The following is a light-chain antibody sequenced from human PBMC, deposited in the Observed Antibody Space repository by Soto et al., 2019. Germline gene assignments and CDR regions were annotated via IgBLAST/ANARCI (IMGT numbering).Light chain of an antibody. Sequence: QALLTQPPSSSGSPNHRVTISSSGSCYKIGGNIVNWYQQLPGTAHKLLIFGSDQRPSWVPDRFSGSKSGTSASLAISGLQSEDEANSYCEGWDDSLNGVVLGGGTRVTV. CDR3: EGWDDSLNGVV. J-gene: IGLJ2*01. CDR2: GSD. CDR1: CYKIGGNI. V-gene: IGLV1-44*01.